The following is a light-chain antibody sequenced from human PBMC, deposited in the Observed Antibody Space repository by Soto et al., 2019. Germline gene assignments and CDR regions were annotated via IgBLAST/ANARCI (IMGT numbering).Light chain of an antibody. CDR3: QQSYSTPLT. V-gene: IGKV1-39*01. J-gene: IGKJ4*01. CDR1: QSISNS. Sequence: DIQMTQSPSSLSASVGDRVTITCRASQSISNSLNWYQLKPGEAPKVLIYAASSLQSGVPSRFSGSGSGTDFTLIISSLQPEDFATYYCQQSYSTPLTFGGGTKVEIK. CDR2: AAS.